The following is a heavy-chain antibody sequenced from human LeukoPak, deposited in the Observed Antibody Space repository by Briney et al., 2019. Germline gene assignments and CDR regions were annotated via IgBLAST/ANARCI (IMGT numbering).Heavy chain of an antibody. CDR2: IYSGGST. D-gene: IGHD3-10*01. J-gene: IGHJ6*02. V-gene: IGHV3-66*01. Sequence: GGSLRLSCAASGFTVCGNYMSWVRQAPGKGLEWVSVIYSGGSTYYADSVKGRFTISRDSSKNTLYLQMNSLRAADTAVYYCARTPITMVRGAKGYYYGMDVCGQGTTVTVSS. CDR1: GFTVCGNY. CDR3: ARTPITMVRGAKGYYYGMDV.